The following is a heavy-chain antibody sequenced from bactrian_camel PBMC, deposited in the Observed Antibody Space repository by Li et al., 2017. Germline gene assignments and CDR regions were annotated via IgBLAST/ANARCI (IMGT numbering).Heavy chain of an antibody. Sequence: QLVESGGGLVQPGGSLRLSCSPSGFIFSTTYTSWVRQAPGKGLEWVSTVYTGGGYTYYADSVKGRFTISKDNAKNTMYLQMNRLKPEDTATYYCAADLVTDEPSLVEREYYYWGQGTQVTVS. V-gene: IGHV3S29*01. CDR3: AADLVTDEPSLVEREYYY. J-gene: IGHJ4*01. CDR2: VYTGGGYT. CDR1: GFIFSTTY. D-gene: IGHD1*01.